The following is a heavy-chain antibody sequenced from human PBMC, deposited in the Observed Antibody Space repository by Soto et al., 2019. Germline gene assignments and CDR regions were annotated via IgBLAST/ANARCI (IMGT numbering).Heavy chain of an antibody. CDR3: ARPFEGGYSSNHRYYYALDV. CDR2: IVPLFGTT. J-gene: IGHJ6*02. CDR1: GGTFTRYA. V-gene: IGHV1-69*01. D-gene: IGHD2-15*01. Sequence: QVQLVQSGAEVKKPGSSVKVSCKVSGGTFTRYAISWVRQAPGQGLEWMGWIVPLFGTTNYAQRLQGRVTITTDEFASTAHMELRDLTSDDTAVYYCARPFEGGYSSNHRYYYALDVWGQGTTVTVTS.